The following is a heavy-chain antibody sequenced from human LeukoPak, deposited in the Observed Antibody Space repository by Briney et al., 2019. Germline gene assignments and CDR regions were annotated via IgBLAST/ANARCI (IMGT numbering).Heavy chain of an antibody. D-gene: IGHD5-18*01. J-gene: IGHJ4*02. CDR1: GFTFSSYA. Sequence: GASLRLSCAASGFTFSSYAMSWVRQAPGKGLEWVGRIKSKTDGGTTDYAAPVKGRFTISRDDSKNTLYLQMNSLKTEDTAVYYCTTGYGPFDYWGQGTLVTVSS. V-gene: IGHV3-15*01. CDR3: TTGYGPFDY. CDR2: IKSKTDGGTT.